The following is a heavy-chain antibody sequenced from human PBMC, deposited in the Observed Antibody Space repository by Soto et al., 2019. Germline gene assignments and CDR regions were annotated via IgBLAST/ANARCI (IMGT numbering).Heavy chain of an antibody. CDR3: ARPGVVIRPADAFDI. V-gene: IGHV1-3*01. Sequence: ASVKVSCKASGYTFTSYAIHWVRQAPGQRLEWMGWINAGNNNIKYLQKFQGRVTITADESTSTAYMELSSLRSEDTAVYYCARPGVVIRPADAFDIWGQGTMVTVSS. CDR2: INAGNNNI. J-gene: IGHJ3*02. CDR1: GYTFTSYA. D-gene: IGHD3-3*01.